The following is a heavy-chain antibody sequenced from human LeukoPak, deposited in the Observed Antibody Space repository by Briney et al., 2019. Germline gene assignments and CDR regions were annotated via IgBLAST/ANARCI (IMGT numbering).Heavy chain of an antibody. J-gene: IGHJ6*02. Sequence: RASETLSLTCAVYGGSFSGYYWSWIRQPPGKGLEWIGEINHSGSTNYNPSLKSRVTISVDTSKNQFSLKLSSVTAADTAVYYCARGPDVYSSSWYGGDMDVWGQGTTVTVSS. CDR2: INHSGST. V-gene: IGHV4-34*01. CDR1: GGSFSGYY. D-gene: IGHD6-13*01. CDR3: ARGPDVYSSSWYGGDMDV.